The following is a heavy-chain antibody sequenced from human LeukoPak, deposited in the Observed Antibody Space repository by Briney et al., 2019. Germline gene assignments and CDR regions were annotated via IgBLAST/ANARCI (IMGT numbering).Heavy chain of an antibody. CDR2: IVVGSGNT. Sequence: GASVKVSCKASGFTFTSSAMQWVRQARGQRLEWIGWIVVGSGNTNYAQKFQERVTITRDMSTSTAYMELSSLRSEDTAVYYCAAVPDYYGSESQRENWFDPWGQGTLVTVSS. CDR1: GFTFTSSA. V-gene: IGHV1-58*02. CDR3: AAVPDYYGSESQRENWFDP. J-gene: IGHJ5*02. D-gene: IGHD3-10*01.